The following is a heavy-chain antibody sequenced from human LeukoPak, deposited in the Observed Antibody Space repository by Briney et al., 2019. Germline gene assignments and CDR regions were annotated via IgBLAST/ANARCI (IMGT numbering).Heavy chain of an antibody. CDR3: ARDPSIYKEQLAFNY. J-gene: IGHJ4*02. V-gene: IGHV1-2*02. Sequence: ASVKVSCKASGYTFTDYYMHWVRQAPGQGLEWMGWINPNSGGTNYAQKFQGRVTMTRDTSINTAYMELSRLRSDDTAVYYCARDPSIYKEQLAFNYGAKETLV. D-gene: IGHD1-1*01. CDR2: INPNSGGT. CDR1: GYTFTDYY.